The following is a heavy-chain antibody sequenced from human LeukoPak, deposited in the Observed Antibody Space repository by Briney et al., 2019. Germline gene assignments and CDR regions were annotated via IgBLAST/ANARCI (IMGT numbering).Heavy chain of an antibody. D-gene: IGHD3-3*01. Sequence: GGSLRLSCAASGFTFEHYWMHWVRLAPGKGPEWVANIRQDGSLAHYLDSVKGRFTISRDNTKSSLSLQMNGLRVDDTAVYYCATLSGVPEYWGQGTLVFVSS. CDR2: IRQDGSLA. CDR3: ATLSGVPEY. CDR1: GFTFEHYW. V-gene: IGHV3-7*01. J-gene: IGHJ4*02.